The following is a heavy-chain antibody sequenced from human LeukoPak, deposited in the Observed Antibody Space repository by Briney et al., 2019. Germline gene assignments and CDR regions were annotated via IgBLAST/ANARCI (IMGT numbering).Heavy chain of an antibody. Sequence: QTGGSLRLSCAASGFTFSSYAMHWVRQAPGKRLEWVAVISYDGSNKYYADSVKGRFTISRDNSKNTLYLQMNSLRAEDTAVYYCARELGYCSGGSCYSSFDYWGQGTLVTVSS. CDR1: GFTFSSYA. D-gene: IGHD2-15*01. CDR2: ISYDGSNK. CDR3: ARELGYCSGGSCYSSFDY. V-gene: IGHV3-30-3*01. J-gene: IGHJ4*02.